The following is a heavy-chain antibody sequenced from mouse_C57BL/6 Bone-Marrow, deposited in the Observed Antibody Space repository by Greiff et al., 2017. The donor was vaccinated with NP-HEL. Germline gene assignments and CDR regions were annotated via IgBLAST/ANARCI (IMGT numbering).Heavy chain of an antibody. CDR2: ISYDGSN. CDR3: ARRGTTGGFAY. CDR1: GYSITSGYY. D-gene: IGHD1-1*01. J-gene: IGHJ3*01. V-gene: IGHV3-6*01. Sequence: ESGPGLVKPSQSLSLTCSVTGYSITSGYYWNWIRQFPGNKLEWMGYISYDGSNNYNPSLKNRISITRDTSKNQFFLKLNSVTTEDTATYYCARRGTTGGFAYWGQGTLVTVSA.